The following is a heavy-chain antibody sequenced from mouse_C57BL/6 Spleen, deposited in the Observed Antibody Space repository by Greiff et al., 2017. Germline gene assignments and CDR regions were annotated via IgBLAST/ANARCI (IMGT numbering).Heavy chain of an antibody. CDR2: IDPENGDT. Sequence: EVQLQQSGAELVRPGASVKLSCTASGFNIKDDYMHWVKQRPEQGLEWIGWIDPENGDTEYASKFQGKATITADTSSNTAYLQLSSLTSEDTAVYYCTAPSYDSAWFAYWGQGTLVTVSA. CDR1: GFNIKDDY. J-gene: IGHJ3*01. D-gene: IGHD2-3*01. CDR3: TAPSYDSAWFAY. V-gene: IGHV14-4*01.